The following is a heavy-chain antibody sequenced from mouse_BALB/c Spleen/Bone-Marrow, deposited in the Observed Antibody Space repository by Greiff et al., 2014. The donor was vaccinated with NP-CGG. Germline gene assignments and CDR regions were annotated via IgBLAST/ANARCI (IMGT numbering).Heavy chain of an antibody. J-gene: IGHJ3*01. D-gene: IGHD1-1*01. CDR1: GFNIKDTY. CDR2: IDPANGNT. CDR3: ASYYYGSSGVAY. V-gene: IGHV14-3*02. Sequence: VQLKQSGAELVKPGASVKLSCTASGFNIKDTYMHWVKQRPEQGLEWIGRIDPANGNTKYDPKFQGKATITADTSSNTAYLQLISLTSEDAAVYYGASYYYGSSGVAYWGQGTLVTVSA.